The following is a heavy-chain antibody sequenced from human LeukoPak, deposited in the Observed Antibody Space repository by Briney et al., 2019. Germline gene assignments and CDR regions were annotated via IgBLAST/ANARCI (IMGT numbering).Heavy chain of an antibody. V-gene: IGHV4-39*07. CDR2: FYYSGST. Sequence: PSETLSLTCTVSGGSISSSSDYWGWIRQPPGKGLEWIGSFYYSGSTYYNPSLKSRVTISVDTSNNQFSLKLSSVTAADTAVYYCARAPFYGPRLDYWGQGTLVTVSS. D-gene: IGHD3-16*01. CDR1: GGSISSSSDY. J-gene: IGHJ4*02. CDR3: ARAPFYGPRLDY.